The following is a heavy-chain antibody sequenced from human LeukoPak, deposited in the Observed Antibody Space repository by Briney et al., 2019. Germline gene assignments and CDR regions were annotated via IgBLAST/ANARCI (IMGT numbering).Heavy chain of an antibody. CDR1: GGHISRFY. CDR3: ARKYCSGGSCYYDY. V-gene: IGHV4-4*07. D-gene: IGHD2-15*01. J-gene: IGHJ4*02. CDR2: IYTSGST. Sequence: SETLSLPRTVSGGHISRFYWSWIRQPAGKGLEWIGRIYTSGSTNYNPSLKTRLTMSVDTSKNQFPLKLSSVTAADTPVYYCARKYCSGGSCYYDYGGQGTLVTVSS.